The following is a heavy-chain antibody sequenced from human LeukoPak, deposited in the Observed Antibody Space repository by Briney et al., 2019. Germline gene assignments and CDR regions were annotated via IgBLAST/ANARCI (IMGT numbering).Heavy chain of an antibody. Sequence: GGSLRLSCAASGFTVSSNYMTWVRQAPGKGLEWVSIIHSGGSTYYADSVKGRFTISRDNSKNTLYLQMNSLRAEDTAVYYCARGPMAGHRYFDYWGQGTLVTVSS. CDR3: ARGPMAGHRYFDY. D-gene: IGHD2-8*01. V-gene: IGHV3-53*01. J-gene: IGHJ4*02. CDR1: GFTVSSNY. CDR2: IHSGGST.